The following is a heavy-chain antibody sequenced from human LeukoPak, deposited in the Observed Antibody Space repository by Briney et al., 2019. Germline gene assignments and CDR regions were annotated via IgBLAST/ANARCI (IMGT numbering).Heavy chain of an antibody. V-gene: IGHV1-69*05. J-gene: IGHJ5*02. CDR2: IIPIFGTA. CDR3: AEHLRSNWFDP. D-gene: IGHD3-16*01. Sequence: SVKVSCKASGGTFISYAISWVRQAPGQGLEWMGRIIPIFGTANYAQKFQGRVTITTDESTSTAYMELSSLRSEDTAVYYCAEHLRSNWFDPWGQGTLVTVSS. CDR1: GGTFISYA.